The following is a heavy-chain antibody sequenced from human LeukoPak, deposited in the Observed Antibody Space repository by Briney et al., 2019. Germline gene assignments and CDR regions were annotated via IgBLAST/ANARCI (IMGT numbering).Heavy chain of an antibody. Sequence: ASVKVSCKASGYTFTGYYVHWVRQAPGQGLEWMGWISAYNGNTNYAQKLQGRVTMTTDTSTSTAYMELRSLRSDDTAVYYCARAGSMIVATGAFDIWGQGTMVTVSS. CDR1: GYTFTGYY. D-gene: IGHD3-22*01. J-gene: IGHJ3*02. V-gene: IGHV1-18*04. CDR3: ARAGSMIVATGAFDI. CDR2: ISAYNGNT.